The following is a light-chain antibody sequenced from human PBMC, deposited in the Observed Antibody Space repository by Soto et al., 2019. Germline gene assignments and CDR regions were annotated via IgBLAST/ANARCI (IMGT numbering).Light chain of an antibody. CDR3: QHYNTYPWT. V-gene: IGKV1-5*03. Sequence: DIQMTQSPSTLSASVGDRVTITCRASQSISSWVAWYQQKPGKGPKLLIYKASHLESGVPSRFSGSGSGTESTLTISSLQPGDFATYYCQHYNTYPWTFGHGTKV. J-gene: IGKJ1*01. CDR2: KAS. CDR1: QSISSW.